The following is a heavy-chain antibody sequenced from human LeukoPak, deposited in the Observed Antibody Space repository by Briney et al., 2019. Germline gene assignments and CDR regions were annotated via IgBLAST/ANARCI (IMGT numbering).Heavy chain of an antibody. D-gene: IGHD3-3*01. CDR1: GGSFSGYY. V-gene: IGHV4-34*01. CDR2: INHSGRT. J-gene: IGHJ4*02. Sequence: SETLSLTCAVYGGSFSGYYRGWIRQPPGKGLEWIGEINHSGRTNYNPSLKSRFTISVDTSKNQFALKLTSVTPQATVVVYCARQRDGVDSSGEGTLVTASS. CDR3: ARQRDGVDS.